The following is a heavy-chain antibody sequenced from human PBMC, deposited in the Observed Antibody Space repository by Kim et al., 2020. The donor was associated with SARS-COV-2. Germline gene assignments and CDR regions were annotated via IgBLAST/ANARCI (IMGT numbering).Heavy chain of an antibody. CDR2: ISSSSSTI. V-gene: IGHV3-48*02. D-gene: IGHD3-10*01. CDR3: ARDGTYGSGSTLGDYYYYYGMDV. J-gene: IGHJ6*02. Sequence: GGSLRLSCAASGFTFSSYSMNWVRQAPGKGLEWVSYISSSSSTIYYADSVKGRFTISRDNAKNSLYLQMNSLRDEDTAVYYCARDGTYGSGSTLGDYYYYYGMDVWGQGTTVTVSS. CDR1: GFTFSSYS.